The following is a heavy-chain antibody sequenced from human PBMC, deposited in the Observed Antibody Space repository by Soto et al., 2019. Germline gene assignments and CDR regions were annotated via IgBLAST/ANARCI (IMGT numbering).Heavy chain of an antibody. J-gene: IGHJ4*02. V-gene: IGHV1-18*04. Sequence: ASVKVSCKASGYTFTSYGISWVRQAPGQGLEWMGWISAYNGNTNYAEKLQGRVTMTTDTSTSTAYMELRSLRSDDTAVYYCSSLVGYNTDKWGQGTLVTVSS. CDR1: GYTFTSYG. D-gene: IGHD1-26*01. CDR2: ISAYNGNT. CDR3: SSLVGYNTDK.